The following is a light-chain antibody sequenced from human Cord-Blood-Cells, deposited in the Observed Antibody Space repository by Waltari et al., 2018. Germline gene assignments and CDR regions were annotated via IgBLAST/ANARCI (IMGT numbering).Light chain of an antibody. CDR3: SSYTSSSTLV. V-gene: IGLV2-14*01. J-gene: IGLJ1*01. CDR1: SSDVGGYNS. Sequence: QSALTQPASVSGSPGPPITISCTGTSSDVGGYNSVAWYQQHPGKAPKLMIYDVSNRPSGVSNRFSGSKSGNTASLTISGLQAEDEADYYCSSYTSSSTLVFGTGTKVTVL. CDR2: DVS.